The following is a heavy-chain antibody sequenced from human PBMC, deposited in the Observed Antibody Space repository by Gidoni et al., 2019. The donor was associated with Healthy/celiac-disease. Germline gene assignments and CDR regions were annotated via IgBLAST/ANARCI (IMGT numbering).Heavy chain of an antibody. J-gene: IGHJ4*02. CDR1: GFTVSSYA. CDR3: AKGEYSSSWYGDDY. V-gene: IGHV3-23*01. CDR2: ISGSGGST. Sequence: EVQLLESGGGLVQPGGSLRLSCAASGFTVSSYAMSWVRQAPGKGLEWVSAISGSGGSTYYADSVKGRFTISRDNSKNTLYLQMNILRAEDTAVYYCAKGEYSSSWYGDDYWGQGTLVTVSS. D-gene: IGHD6-13*01.